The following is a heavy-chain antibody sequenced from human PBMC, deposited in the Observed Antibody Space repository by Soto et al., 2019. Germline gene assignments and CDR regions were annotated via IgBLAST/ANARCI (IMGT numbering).Heavy chain of an antibody. CDR1: GGSFSGYY. V-gene: IGHV4-34*01. CDR3: ARGAAVAGTRNWFDP. D-gene: IGHD6-19*01. CDR2: INHSGST. J-gene: IGHJ5*02. Sequence: QVQLQQWGAGLLKPSETLFLTCAVYGGSFSGYYWSWIRQPPGKGLEWIGEINHSGSTNYNPSLKSRVTISVDTSKNQFSLKLSSVTAADTAVYYCARGAAVAGTRNWFDPWGQGTLVTVSS.